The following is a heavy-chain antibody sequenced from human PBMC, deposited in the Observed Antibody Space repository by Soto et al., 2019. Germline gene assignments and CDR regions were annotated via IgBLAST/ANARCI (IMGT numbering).Heavy chain of an antibody. Sequence: PSETLSLTCAVSGYSISGGHYWGWIRQSPGKGLEWIVSVYHSVSTYYNPSLKSRVNISVDTSKNQFSLKLSSVTAPDTAIYYCARVGQDYDFWSGYYFDFWGRGTLVTVCS. CDR2: VYHSVST. V-gene: IGHV4-38-2*01. CDR1: GYSISGGHY. CDR3: ARVGQDYDFWSGYYFDF. J-gene: IGHJ4*02. D-gene: IGHD3-3*01.